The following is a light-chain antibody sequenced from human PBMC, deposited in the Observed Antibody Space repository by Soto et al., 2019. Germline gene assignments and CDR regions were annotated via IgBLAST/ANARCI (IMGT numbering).Light chain of an antibody. CDR3: QQANSLPYT. V-gene: IGKV1-12*01. Sequence: DIEMTQSPSSVSASVGDRVTITCRASQGINNWLAWYQEKPGKAPTLLIYAASNLQSGVPSRFSGSGSGTDFTLTISSLQPEDFATYYCQQANSLPYTFGQGTKLEIK. J-gene: IGKJ2*01. CDR2: AAS. CDR1: QGINNW.